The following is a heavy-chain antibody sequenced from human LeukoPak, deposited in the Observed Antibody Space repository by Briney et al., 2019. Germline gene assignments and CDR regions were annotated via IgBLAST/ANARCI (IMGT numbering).Heavy chain of an antibody. V-gene: IGHV1-2*02. J-gene: IGHJ5*02. CDR1: GYTFTCYY. D-gene: IGHD6-19*01. CDR2: INPNSGGT. CDR3: APTTVADNWFDP. Sequence: ASVKVSCKASGYTFTCYYMHWVRQAPGQGLEWMGWINPNSGGTNYAQKFQGRVTMTRDTSISTAYMELSRLRSDDTAVYYCAPTTVADNWFDPWGQGTLVTVSS.